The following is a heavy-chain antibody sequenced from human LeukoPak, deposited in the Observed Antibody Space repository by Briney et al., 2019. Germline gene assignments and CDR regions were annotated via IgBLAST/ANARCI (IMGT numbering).Heavy chain of an antibody. CDR1: GYTFTGYY. CDR3: ARTDFYYDSSGYYYGLWGDDAFDI. D-gene: IGHD3-22*01. CDR2: INPNSGGT. Sequence: GASVKVSCKASGYTFTGYYMHWVRQAPGQGLEWMGRINPNSGGTNYAQKFQGRVTMTRDTSISTAYMGLSRLRSDDTAVYYCARTDFYYDSSGYYYGLWGDDAFDIWGQGTMVTVSS. J-gene: IGHJ3*02. V-gene: IGHV1-2*06.